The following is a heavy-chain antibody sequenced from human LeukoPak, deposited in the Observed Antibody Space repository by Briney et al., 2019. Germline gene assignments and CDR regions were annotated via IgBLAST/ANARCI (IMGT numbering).Heavy chain of an antibody. CDR2: IRYDGSNK. V-gene: IGHV3-30*02. Sequence: GGSLRLSCAASGFTFSSYGMHWVRQAPGKGLEWVAFIRYDGSNKYYADSVKGRFTISRDNSKNTLYLQMNSLRAEDTAVYYCAKDDAVYGTVPTNWFDPWGQGTLVTVSS. J-gene: IGHJ5*02. CDR1: GFTFSSYG. D-gene: IGHD1-14*01. CDR3: AKDDAVYGTVPTNWFDP.